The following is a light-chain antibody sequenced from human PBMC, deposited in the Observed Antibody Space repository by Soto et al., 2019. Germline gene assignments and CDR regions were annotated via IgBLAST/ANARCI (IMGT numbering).Light chain of an antibody. J-gene: IGLJ2*01. CDR2: GST. Sequence: QSVLTQPPSVSGAPGQRVTISCTGSSSSVGTAYDVNWYQHLPGTAPKLLIYGSTHRPSGVPDRFSVSKSGTSASLAITGLQDEDAADYYCQSYDSSLSGSVVFGGWTKVTVL. V-gene: IGLV1-40*01. CDR3: QSYDSSLSGSVV. CDR1: SSSVGTAYD.